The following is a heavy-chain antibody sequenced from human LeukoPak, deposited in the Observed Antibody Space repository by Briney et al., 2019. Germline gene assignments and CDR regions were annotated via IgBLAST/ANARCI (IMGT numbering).Heavy chain of an antibody. D-gene: IGHD3-10*02. Sequence: SQTLSLTCTVSGGSISSGSYYWSWIRQPAVKGLEWIGRIYTSGSTNYNPSLKSRVTISVDTSKNQFSLKLSSVTAADTAVYYCAREGTLFFIGFDPWGQGTLVTVSS. CDR1: GGSISSGSYY. CDR3: AREGTLFFIGFDP. J-gene: IGHJ5*02. CDR2: IYTSGST. V-gene: IGHV4-61*02.